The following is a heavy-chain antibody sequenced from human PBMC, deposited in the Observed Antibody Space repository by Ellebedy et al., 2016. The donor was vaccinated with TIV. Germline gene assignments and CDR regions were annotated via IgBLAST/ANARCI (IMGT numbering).Heavy chain of an antibody. J-gene: IGHJ3*02. D-gene: IGHD3-22*01. CDR1: GFTFSSYG. Sequence: GGSLRLXCAASGFTFSSYGMHWVRQAPGKGLEWVSSISSSSSYIYYADSVKGRITISRDNAKNSLYLQMNSLRAEDTAVYYCARDRDSAFDIWGQGTMVTVSS. CDR3: ARDRDSAFDI. CDR2: ISSSSSYI. V-gene: IGHV3-21*01.